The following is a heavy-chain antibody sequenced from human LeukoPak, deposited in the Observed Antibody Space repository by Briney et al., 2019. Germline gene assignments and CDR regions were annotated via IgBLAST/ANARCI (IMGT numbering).Heavy chain of an antibody. V-gene: IGHV1-18*01. CDR1: GYTFTIYG. CDR2: ISAYNGNT. CDR3: ARGREPVYFFDY. Sequence: ASVKVSYKASGYTFTIYGISWVRQAPGQGLEWMGWISAYNGNTNYAQKLQGRVTMTTDTSTSTAYMELRSLRSDDTAMYYCARGREPVYFFDYWGQGTLVTVSS. D-gene: IGHD1-26*01. J-gene: IGHJ4*02.